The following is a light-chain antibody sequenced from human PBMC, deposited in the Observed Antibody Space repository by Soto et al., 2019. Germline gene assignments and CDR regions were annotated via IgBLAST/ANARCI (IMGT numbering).Light chain of an antibody. V-gene: IGKV3-20*01. CDR2: GAS. CDR3: QKHGSSPIT. Sequence: ATSYCGASQTVSCYYLAWHQQKPGQTPRLLVSGASSRATGIPDRFSGRGSRTDFTVTISRLEPEDFAVYYCQKHGSSPITFGQGTLLEIK. CDR1: QTVSCYY. J-gene: IGKJ5*01.